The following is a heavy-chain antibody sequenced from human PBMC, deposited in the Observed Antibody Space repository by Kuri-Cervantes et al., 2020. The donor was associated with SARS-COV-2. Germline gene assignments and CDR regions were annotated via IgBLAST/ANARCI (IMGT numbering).Heavy chain of an antibody. J-gene: IGHJ4*02. V-gene: IGHV3-23*01. CDR1: GFTFSSYW. CDR2: ISGSGGST. Sequence: GGSLRLSCSASGFTFSSYWMSWVGQAPGKGLEWVSAISGSGGSTYYADSVKGRFTISRDNSKNTLYRQMNSLRAEDTAVYYCAKRPTVVRSFDYWGQGTLVTVSS. CDR3: AKRPTVVRSFDY. D-gene: IGHD2-15*01.